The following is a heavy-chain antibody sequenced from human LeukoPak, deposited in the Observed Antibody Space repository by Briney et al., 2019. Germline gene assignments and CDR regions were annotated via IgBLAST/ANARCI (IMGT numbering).Heavy chain of an antibody. V-gene: IGHV1-18*01. Sequence: ASVKVSCKASGYTFTSYGISWVRQAPGQGLEWMGWISAYNGNTNYAQKFQGRVTMTRNTSISTAYMELSSLRSEDTAVYYCARRPYDYVWGSYRYTYDYWGQGTLVTVSS. J-gene: IGHJ4*02. CDR1: GYTFTSYG. D-gene: IGHD3-16*02. CDR3: ARRPYDYVWGSYRYTYDY. CDR2: ISAYNGNT.